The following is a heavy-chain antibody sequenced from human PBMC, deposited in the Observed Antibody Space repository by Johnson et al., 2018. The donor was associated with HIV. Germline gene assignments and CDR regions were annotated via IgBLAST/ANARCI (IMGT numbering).Heavy chain of an antibody. CDR1: GFTFDDYA. Sequence: VQLVESGGGLVQPGRSLRLSCAASGFTFDDYAMHWVRQAPGKGLEWVSLINWDGDSTYYADSVKGRFTISRDNSKNTLYLQMNSLRAEDTAVYYCAKVAVATAAGGVALDIWGPGTMVTVS. D-gene: IGHD6-13*01. J-gene: IGHJ3*02. CDR3: AKVAVATAAGGVALDI. V-gene: IGHV3-43D*03. CDR2: INWDGDST.